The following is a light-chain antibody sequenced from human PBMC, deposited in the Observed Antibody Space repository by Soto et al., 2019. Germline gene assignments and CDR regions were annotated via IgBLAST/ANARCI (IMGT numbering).Light chain of an antibody. J-gene: IGKJ2*01. CDR2: GAS. CDR1: QSVSNDY. CDR3: QQYGSSPHT. V-gene: IGKV3-20*01. Sequence: IVLTQAPGTLSLSPGERATLSCRASQSVSNDYLAWFQQKPDQAPRLLIYGASRRAAGIPDRFSGSGSETEFTLTISRLEPDDLAVYYCQQYGSSPHTFGQGTKLE.